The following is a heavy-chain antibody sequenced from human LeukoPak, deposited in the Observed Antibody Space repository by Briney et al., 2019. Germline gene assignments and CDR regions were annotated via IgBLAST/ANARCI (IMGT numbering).Heavy chain of an antibody. CDR1: GFTFSSYA. D-gene: IGHD4-17*01. Sequence: GGSLRLSCAASGFTFSSYAMSWVRQAPGKGLEWVSAISGSGGSTYYADSVKGRFTISRDNSKSTLYLQMNSLRAEDTAVYYCAKVFTVTPNFDYWGQGTLVTVSS. CDR2: ISGSGGST. CDR3: AKVFTVTPNFDY. V-gene: IGHV3-23*01. J-gene: IGHJ4*02.